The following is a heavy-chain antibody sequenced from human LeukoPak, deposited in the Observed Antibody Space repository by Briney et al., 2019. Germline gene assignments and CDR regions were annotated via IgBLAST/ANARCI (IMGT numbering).Heavy chain of an antibody. V-gene: IGHV4-39*07. CDR3: ARGGNWNDGFNI. CDR2: IYYSGST. Sequence: SETLSLTCTVSGGSISSSSYYWGWIRQPPGKGLEWIGSIYYSGSTYYNPSLKSRVTISVDRSRDHFSLELISVTAADTAVYYCARGGNWNDGFNIWGQGTSVTVSS. D-gene: IGHD1-1*01. CDR1: GGSISSSSYY. J-gene: IGHJ3*02.